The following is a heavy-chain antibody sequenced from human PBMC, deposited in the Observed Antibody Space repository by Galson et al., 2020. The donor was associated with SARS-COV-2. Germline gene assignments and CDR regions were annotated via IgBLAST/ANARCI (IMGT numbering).Heavy chain of an antibody. V-gene: IGHV4-39*01. J-gene: IGHJ4*02. CDR3: ARRFSSAASWDVDY. CDR1: GFTISSRRYY. CDR2: SYYSGST. Sequence: ETSETLSLTCTVSGFTISSRRYYWGRIRQPPGKGRDWRGNSYYSGSTYYNPSLKSRVTITVNTSRNQFSLKLTSVTAADTAVYYCARRFSSAASWDVDYWGQGTLVTVSS. D-gene: IGHD6-25*01.